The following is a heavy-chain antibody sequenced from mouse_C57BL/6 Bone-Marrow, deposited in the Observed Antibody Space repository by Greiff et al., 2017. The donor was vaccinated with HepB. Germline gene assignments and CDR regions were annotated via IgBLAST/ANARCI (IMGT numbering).Heavy chain of an antibody. J-gene: IGHJ3*01. D-gene: IGHD2-4*01. Sequence: EVKLMESGPGLVKPSQSLSLTCSVTGYSITSCYYWNWIRQFPGNKLEWMGYISYDGSNNYNPSLKNRISITRDTSKNQFFLKLNSVTTEDTATYYCARWDDYDVGFAYWGQGTLVTVSA. CDR3: ARWDDYDVGFAY. CDR2: ISYDGSN. V-gene: IGHV3-6*01. CDR1: GYSITSCYY.